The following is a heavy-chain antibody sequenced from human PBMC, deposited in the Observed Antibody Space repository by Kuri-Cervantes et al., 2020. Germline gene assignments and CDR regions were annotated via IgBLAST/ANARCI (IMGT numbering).Heavy chain of an antibody. J-gene: IGHJ6*03. CDR3: ARGLVLRYFDWPRRGNYYYYYMDV. CDR2: INPSGGST. Sequence: ASVKVSCKASGYTFTSYYMHWVRQAPGQGLEWMRIINPSGGSTSYAQKFQGRVTMTRDTSASTVYMELSSVTAADTAVYYCARGLVLRYFDWPRRGNYYYYYMDVWGKGTTVTVSS. D-gene: IGHD3-9*01. CDR1: GYTFTSYY. V-gene: IGHV1-46*01.